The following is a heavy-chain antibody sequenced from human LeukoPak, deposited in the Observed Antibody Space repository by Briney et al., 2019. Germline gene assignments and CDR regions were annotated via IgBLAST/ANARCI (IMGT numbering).Heavy chain of an antibody. CDR1: GFTCCSCR. D-gene: IGHD2-15*01. CDR2: IIQDGSEK. V-gene: IGHV3-7*01. J-gene: IGHJ4*02. CDR3: ARDYCSGGYCYSDY. Sequence: GVSLTLPCAASGFTCCSCRMSWVRNAPGKGLECVSKIIQDGSEKYYVDSVKGRFTITRDNAKNSLYLQMNSLRADDTAVYYCARDYCSGGYCYSDYWGQGTLVTVSS.